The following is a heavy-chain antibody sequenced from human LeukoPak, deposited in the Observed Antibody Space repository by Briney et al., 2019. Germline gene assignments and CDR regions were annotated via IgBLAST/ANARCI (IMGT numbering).Heavy chain of an antibody. Sequence: PSETLSLTCTVSGYSITSGHYWGWIRQPPGKGLEWIGSIYYSGNTYYNPSLKRRVTISVDTSKSQFSLRLNSVTAADTAVYYCARDADPSAYYGSGSSIDHWGQGTLVTVSS. CDR1: GYSITSGHY. CDR3: ARDADPSAYYGSGSSIDH. V-gene: IGHV4-38-2*02. CDR2: IYYSGNT. D-gene: IGHD3-10*01. J-gene: IGHJ4*02.